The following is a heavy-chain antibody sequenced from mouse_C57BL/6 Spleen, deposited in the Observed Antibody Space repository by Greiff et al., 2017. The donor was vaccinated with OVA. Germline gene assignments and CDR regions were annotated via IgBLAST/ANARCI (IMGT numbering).Heavy chain of an antibody. J-gene: IGHJ2*01. CDR2: IHPNSGST. V-gene: IGHV1-64*01. CDR3: ARGDYGSSPHY. CDR1: GYTFTSYW. D-gene: IGHD1-1*01. Sequence: QVQLQQPGAELVKPGASVKLSCKASGYTFTSYWMHWVKQRPGQGLEWIGMIHPNSGSTNYNEKFKSKATLTVDKSSSTAYMQLSSLTSENSAVYYCARGDYGSSPHYWGQGTTLTVSS.